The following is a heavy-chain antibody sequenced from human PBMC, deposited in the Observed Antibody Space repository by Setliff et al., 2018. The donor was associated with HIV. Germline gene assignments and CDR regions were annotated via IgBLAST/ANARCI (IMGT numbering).Heavy chain of an antibody. CDR1: GFTFRDYA. D-gene: IGHD3-3*01. J-gene: IGHJ6*03. V-gene: IGHV3-49*04. Sequence: GGSLRLSCTTSGFTFRDYAMSWVRQAPGKGLEWIGFIRSKSHGGTTEVAASVKGRFSISRDDSKNIAYLQMNSLIIEDTAVYYCAREDVMFLKWPVHYYMDVWGQGTSVTVSS. CDR3: AREDVMFLKWPVHYYMDV. CDR2: IRSKSHGGTT.